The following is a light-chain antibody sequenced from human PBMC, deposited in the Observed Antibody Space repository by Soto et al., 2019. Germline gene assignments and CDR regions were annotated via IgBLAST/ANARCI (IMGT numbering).Light chain of an antibody. CDR1: QSISSY. J-gene: IGKJ1*01. Sequence: DIQMTQSPSSLSASVGDRVTITCRASQSISSYLNWYQQKPGKAPELLIYAASTLQSGVPSRFSGSRTGTDFTLPICSLQPEHFPNYSCQQYYSFARTFGQGTKVNIK. CDR3: QQYYSFART. V-gene: IGKV1-39*01. CDR2: AAS.